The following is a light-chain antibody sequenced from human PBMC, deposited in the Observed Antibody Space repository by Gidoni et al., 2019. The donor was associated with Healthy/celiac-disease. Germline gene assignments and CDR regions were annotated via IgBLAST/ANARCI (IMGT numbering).Light chain of an antibody. CDR2: DAS. CDR3: QQRSNLPPWT. CDR1: Y. J-gene: IGKJ1*01. Sequence: YLVWHQQKPGQAVRLLIYDASNRATGIPARFSGSGSGTDFTLTISSLEPEDFAVYYCQQRSNLPPWTFXQXTKVELK. V-gene: IGKV3-11*01.